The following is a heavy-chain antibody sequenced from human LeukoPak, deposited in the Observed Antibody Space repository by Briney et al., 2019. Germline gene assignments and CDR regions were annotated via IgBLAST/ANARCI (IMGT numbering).Heavy chain of an antibody. Sequence: ASVKVSCKASGYTFTSYGISWVRQAPGQGLEWMGWISAYNGNTNYAQKLQGRVTMTTDTSASTAYMELRSLRSDDTAVYYCASTSRQDSSGYYSTEDYYYGMDVWGQGTTVTVSS. D-gene: IGHD3-22*01. CDR1: GYTFTSYG. J-gene: IGHJ6*02. CDR3: ASTSRQDSSGYYSTEDYYYGMDV. V-gene: IGHV1-18*01. CDR2: ISAYNGNT.